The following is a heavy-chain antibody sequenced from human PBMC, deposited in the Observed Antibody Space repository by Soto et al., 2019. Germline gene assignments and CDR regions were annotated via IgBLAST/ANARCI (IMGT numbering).Heavy chain of an antibody. J-gene: IGHJ6*02. CDR1: GFPFNSYW. D-gene: IGHD2-15*01. V-gene: IGHV3-7*01. CDR3: ARGVSCSGGTCYSGPHYYHAMDV. Sequence: GGSLRLSCVASGFPFNSYWMGWVRQAPGKGLEWVANIEQNGHDNHYVDSVKGRFTISRDSAKNSLYLQMISLRVEGTAIYFCARGVSCSGGTCYSGPHYYHAMDVWGQGTTVTVSS. CDR2: IEQNGHDN.